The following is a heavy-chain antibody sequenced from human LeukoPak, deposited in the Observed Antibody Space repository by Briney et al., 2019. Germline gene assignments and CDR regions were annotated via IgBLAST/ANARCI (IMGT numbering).Heavy chain of an antibody. D-gene: IGHD3-10*01. CDR3: ARGITMVRGVINLDY. Sequence: GGSLRLSCAASGFTFSHYNMNWVRQAPGKGLEWVSYISSTSNTIYYADTVKGRFTIYRDNAKNSLYLQMNSLRAEDTAVYYCARGITMVRGVINLDYWGQGTLVTVSS. V-gene: IGHV3-48*01. J-gene: IGHJ4*02. CDR1: GFTFSHYN. CDR2: ISSTSNTI.